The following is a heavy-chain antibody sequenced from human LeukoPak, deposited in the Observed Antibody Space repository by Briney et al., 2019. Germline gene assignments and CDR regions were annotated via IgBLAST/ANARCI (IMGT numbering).Heavy chain of an antibody. D-gene: IGHD3-10*01. CDR1: GFTFSSHG. CDR2: ISGSGAGT. J-gene: IGHJ4*02. Sequence: GGSLRLSCAASGFTFSSHGMSWVRQAPGKGLEWVSVISGSGAGTYYADSVKGRFTISRDNSKNTLYLQMNSLRAEDTAVYYCAKRLWFGEFDFDYWGQGTLVTVSS. CDR3: AKRLWFGEFDFDY. V-gene: IGHV3-23*01.